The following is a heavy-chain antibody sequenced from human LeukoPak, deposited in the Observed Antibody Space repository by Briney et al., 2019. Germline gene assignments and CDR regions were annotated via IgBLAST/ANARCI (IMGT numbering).Heavy chain of an antibody. V-gene: IGHV4-59*01. CDR3: ARNMIVDNYYMDV. CDR1: GGSISSYY. CDR2: IFYSGTT. J-gene: IGHJ6*03. D-gene: IGHD3-22*01. Sequence: SETLSLTCTVSGGSISSYYWSWIRQPPGKGLEWIGFIFYSGTTNYNPSLKSRVTISVDTSKNQFSLKLSSVTAADTAVYYCARNMIVDNYYMDVWGKGTTVTISS.